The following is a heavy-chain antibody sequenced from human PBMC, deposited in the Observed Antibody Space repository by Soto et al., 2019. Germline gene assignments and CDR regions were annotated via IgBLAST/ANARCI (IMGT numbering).Heavy chain of an antibody. V-gene: IGHV4-39*01. CDR3: VRGGKYRLQETYYFDY. J-gene: IGHJ4*02. D-gene: IGHD4-4*01. CDR2: IDYYGNT. Sequence: QLQLQESGPGLVKPSETLSLSCSVSGDSTSNSNYYWGWIRQPPGRGLEWVGSIDYYGNTYYNPSVKSRVSVSVDTSKGQVSVRLTSVTAADTAVYYCVRGGKYRLQETYYFDYWGQGALVTVSS. CDR1: GDSTSNSNYY.